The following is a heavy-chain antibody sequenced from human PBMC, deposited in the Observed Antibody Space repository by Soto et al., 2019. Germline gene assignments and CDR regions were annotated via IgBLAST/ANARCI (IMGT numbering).Heavy chain of an antibody. Sequence: QVQLVQSGAEVKKPGSSVKVSCKASGGTFSSYAIRWVRQAPGQGLEWMGGIIPIFGTANYAQKFQGRVTITADESTSSAYMELSSLRSEDTAVYSCARDERFLDWSVGWFDPWGQGTLVTVSS. V-gene: IGHV1-69*12. D-gene: IGHD3-3*01. CDR3: ARDERFLDWSVGWFDP. J-gene: IGHJ5*02. CDR2: IIPIFGTA. CDR1: GGTFSSYA.